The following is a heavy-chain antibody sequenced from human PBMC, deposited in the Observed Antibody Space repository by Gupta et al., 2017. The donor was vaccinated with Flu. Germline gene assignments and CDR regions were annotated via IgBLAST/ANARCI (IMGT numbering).Heavy chain of an antibody. V-gene: IGHV3-23*01. CDR1: GFTFSSYA. D-gene: IGHD2-2*01. J-gene: IGHJ6*03. CDR3: ARTHCSSTSCYPYYMDV. CDR2: ISGSGGST. Sequence: EVQLLESGGGLVQPGGSLRLPCAASGFTFSSYAMSWVRQAPGKGLEWVSAISGSGGSTYYADSVKGRFTISRDNSKNTLYLQMNSLRAEDTAVYYCARTHCSSTSCYPYYMDVWGKGTTVTVSS.